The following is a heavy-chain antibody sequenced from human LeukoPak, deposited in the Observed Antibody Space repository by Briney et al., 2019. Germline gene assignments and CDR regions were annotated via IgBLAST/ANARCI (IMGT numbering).Heavy chain of an antibody. Sequence: SETLSLTCTVSGGYISSHYWSWIRQPAGKGLEWIGRIYTSGSTNYNPSLKSRVTMSLDASKNQFSLELSSVTAADTAVYYCARDVPASIATYYFDYWGQGTLVTVSS. V-gene: IGHV4-4*07. D-gene: IGHD6-6*01. J-gene: IGHJ4*02. CDR2: IYTSGST. CDR3: ARDVPASIATYYFDY. CDR1: GGYISSHY.